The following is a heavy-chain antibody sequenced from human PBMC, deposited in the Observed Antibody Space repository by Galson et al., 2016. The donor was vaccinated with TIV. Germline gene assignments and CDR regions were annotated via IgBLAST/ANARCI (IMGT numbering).Heavy chain of an antibody. CDR2: ITGGGDST. Sequence: SLRLSCAASGFTFITKYVSWVRQAPGKGLEWVSSITGGGDSTYYADSVKGRFTISRDNSKNTLFLQMDSLRGEDTAVYYCAKDCGLIVLVPAAAEFYYGMDLGGQGTAVTVSS. CDR1: GFTFITKY. CDR3: AKDCGLIVLVPAAAEFYYGMDL. J-gene: IGHJ6*02. V-gene: IGHV3-23*01. D-gene: IGHD2-2*01.